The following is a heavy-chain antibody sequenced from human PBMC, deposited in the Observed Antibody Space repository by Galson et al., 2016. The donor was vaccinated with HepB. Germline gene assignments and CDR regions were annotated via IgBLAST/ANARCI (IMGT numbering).Heavy chain of an antibody. CDR2: VGVGGT. Sequence: SLRLSCAASGFTLANYAMSWVRQAPGKGLEWVSTVGVGGTYYPDSVRGRFTLSRDNSRNTLYLQMDSLRAEDMAIYYCAKDEEYTTTWFYPDFWGQGTLVTVSS. D-gene: IGHD2/OR15-2a*01. CDR1: GFTLANYA. V-gene: IGHV3-23*01. CDR3: AKDEEYTTTWFYPDF. J-gene: IGHJ4*02.